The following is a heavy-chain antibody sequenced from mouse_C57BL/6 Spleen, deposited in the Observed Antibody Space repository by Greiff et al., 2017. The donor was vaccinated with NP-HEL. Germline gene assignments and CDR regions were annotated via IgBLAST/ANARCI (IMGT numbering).Heavy chain of an antibody. CDR3: ARGDGYYRYFDY. D-gene: IGHD2-3*01. J-gene: IGHJ2*01. CDR1: GFTFSDYG. V-gene: IGHV5-17*01. Sequence: EVKVVESGGGLVKPGGSLKLSCAASGFTFSDYGMHWVRQAPEKGLEWVAYISSGSSTIYYADTVKGRFTISRDNAKNTLFLQMTSLRSEDTAMYYCARGDGYYRYFDYWGQGTTLTVSS. CDR2: ISSGSSTI.